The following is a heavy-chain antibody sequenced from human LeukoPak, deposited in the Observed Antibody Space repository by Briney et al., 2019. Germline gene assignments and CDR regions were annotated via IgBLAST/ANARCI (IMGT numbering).Heavy chain of an antibody. Sequence: GGSLILSCAASGFTVSSNYMSWLRQAQGQGLEGVSVTYSGGSTYYADSVKGRFTISRHNSKNTLYLQMNSLRAEDTAVYYCARDRVYYYDSSGYYPDAFDIWGQGTMVTVSS. J-gene: IGHJ3*02. D-gene: IGHD3-22*01. CDR2: TYSGGST. CDR1: GFTVSSNY. CDR3: ARDRVYYYDSSGYYPDAFDI. V-gene: IGHV3-66*01.